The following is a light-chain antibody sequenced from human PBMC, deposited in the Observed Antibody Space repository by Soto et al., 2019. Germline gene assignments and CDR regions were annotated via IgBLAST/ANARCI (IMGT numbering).Light chain of an antibody. CDR2: AAS. J-gene: IGKJ1*01. V-gene: IGKV3-20*01. CDR3: QQYGSSLTWT. CDR1: QSIISNY. Sequence: EVVLTQSPGTVSLSPGERVTLSCRASQSIISNYLAWYQQRPGQAPGLLIYAASSRATGIPDRFSGSGSGTDFTLSISSLEPEDFAVYYCQQYGSSLTWTFGQGTKVEMK.